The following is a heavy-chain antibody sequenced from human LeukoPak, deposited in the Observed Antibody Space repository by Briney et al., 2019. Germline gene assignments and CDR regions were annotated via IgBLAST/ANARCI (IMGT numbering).Heavy chain of an antibody. CDR2: IKQDGSGK. CDR1: GFTFSSYW. J-gene: IGHJ4*02. Sequence: GGSLRLSCRASGFTFSSYWMSWVRQAPGKGLEWVANIKQDGSGKYYVDSVKGRFTISRDNANNLLYLQMNSLRAEDTAVYYCAREGLYSGYDWYWGQGTLVTVSS. V-gene: IGHV3-7*01. CDR3: AREGLYSGYDWY. D-gene: IGHD5-12*01.